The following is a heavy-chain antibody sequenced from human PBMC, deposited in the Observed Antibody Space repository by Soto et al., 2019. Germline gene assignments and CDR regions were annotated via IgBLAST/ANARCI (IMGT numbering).Heavy chain of an antibody. CDR2: IYYSGTS. Sequence: PSETLSLTCAVSGGSISSGGYSWSWIRQPPGKGLEWIGSIYYSGTSYYNPSLESRVTMSVDTSKKQLSLRLRSVTATDTAVYYCARQRSGSTDDYWGQGTLVTVSS. CDR3: ARQRSGSTDDY. V-gene: IGHV4-30-2*03. J-gene: IGHJ4*02. CDR1: GGSISSGGYS. D-gene: IGHD3-10*01.